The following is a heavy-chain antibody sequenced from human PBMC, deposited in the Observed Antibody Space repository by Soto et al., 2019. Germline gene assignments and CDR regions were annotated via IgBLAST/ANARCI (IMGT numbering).Heavy chain of an antibody. J-gene: IGHJ3*02. D-gene: IGHD3-3*01. CDR2: IYHSGST. CDR3: ASGIRFLEWLSDAFDI. CDR1: GGSISSSNW. V-gene: IGHV4-4*02. Sequence: KPSETLSLTCAVSGGSISSSNWWSWVRQPPGKGLEWIGEIYHSGSTNYNPSLKSRVTISVDKSKNQFSLKLSSVTAADTAVYYCASGIRFLEWLSDAFDIWGQGTMVTVSS.